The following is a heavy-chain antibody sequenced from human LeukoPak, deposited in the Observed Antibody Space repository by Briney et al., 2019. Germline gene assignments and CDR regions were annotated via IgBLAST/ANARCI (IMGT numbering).Heavy chain of an antibody. J-gene: IGHJ5*02. CDR2: INHSGST. CDR3: ARHDYGDYPYSNWFDP. V-gene: IGHV4-34*01. Sequence: SETLSLTCAVYGGSFSGYYWSWIRQPPGKGLEWIGEINHSGSTNYNPSLKSRVTISVDTSKNQFSLKLSSVTAADTAVYYCARHDYGDYPYSNWFDPWGQGTLVTVSS. D-gene: IGHD4-17*01. CDR1: GGSFSGYY.